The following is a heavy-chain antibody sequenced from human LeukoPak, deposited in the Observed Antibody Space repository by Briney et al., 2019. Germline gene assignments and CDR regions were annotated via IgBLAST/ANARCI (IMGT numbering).Heavy chain of an antibody. J-gene: IGHJ4*02. CDR3: ARRGYYDSRGYYYGVFDY. CDR1: GGSISSYY. Sequence: SETLSLTCTVSGGSISSYYWSWIRQPPGKGLEWIGYIYYSGSTNYNPSLKSRVTISVDTSKNQFSLKLSSVTAADTAVYYCARRGYYDSRGYYYGVFDYWGQGTLVTVSS. D-gene: IGHD3-22*01. V-gene: IGHV4-59*08. CDR2: IYYSGST.